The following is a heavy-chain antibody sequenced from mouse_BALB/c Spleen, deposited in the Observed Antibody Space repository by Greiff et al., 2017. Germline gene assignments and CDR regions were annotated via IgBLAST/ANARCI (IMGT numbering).Heavy chain of an antibody. V-gene: IGHV5-9-3*01. D-gene: IGHD1-1*01. J-gene: IGHJ4*01. Sequence: DVKLVESGGGLVKPGGSLKLSCAASGFTFSSYAMSWVRQTPEKRLEWVATISSGGSYTYYPDSVKGRFTISRDNAKNTLYLQMSSLRSEDTAMYYCARQYGSSYGYAMDYWGQGTSVTVSS. CDR3: ARQYGSSYGYAMDY. CDR2: ISSGGSYT. CDR1: GFTFSSYA.